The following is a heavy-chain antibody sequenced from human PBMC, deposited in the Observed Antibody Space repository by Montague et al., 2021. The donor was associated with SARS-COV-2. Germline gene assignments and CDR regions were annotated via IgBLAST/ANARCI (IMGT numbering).Heavy chain of an antibody. Sequence: SLRLSCAASGFTFSSYAMHWVRQAPGKGLEWVAVISYDGSNKYYADPVKGRFTISRDNSKNTLYLQMNSLRAEDTAVYYCAMELVGAIDYWGQGTLVTVSS. CDR3: AMELVGAIDY. CDR1: GFTFSSYA. CDR2: ISYDGSNK. J-gene: IGHJ4*02. D-gene: IGHD1-26*01. V-gene: IGHV3-30*04.